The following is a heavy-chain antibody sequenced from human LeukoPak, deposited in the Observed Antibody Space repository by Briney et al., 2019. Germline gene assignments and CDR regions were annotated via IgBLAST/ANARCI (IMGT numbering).Heavy chain of an antibody. D-gene: IGHD3-9*01. CDR1: GFTFSSYW. CDR3: ARGGGRYYDILTGYYSVRGAFDI. J-gene: IGHJ3*02. V-gene: IGHV3-7*01. CDR2: IKEDGSEK. Sequence: GGSLRLSCAASGFTFSSYWMSWVRQTPGKGLEWVANIKEDGSEKYYVDSVKGRFTISRDNAKNSLYLQMNSLRAEDTAMYYCARGGGRYYDILTGYYSVRGAFDIWGQGTMVTVSS.